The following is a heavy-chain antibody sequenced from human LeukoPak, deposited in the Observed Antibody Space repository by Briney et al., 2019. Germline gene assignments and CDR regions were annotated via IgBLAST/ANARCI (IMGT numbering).Heavy chain of an antibody. D-gene: IGHD2-21*02. Sequence: PGGSLRLSCAASRFTFSSYAMHWVRQAPGKGLEWVAVISYDGSNKYYADSVKGRFTISRDNSKNTLYLQMNSLRAEDTAVYYCARGPLDCGGDCYPDYWGQGTLVTVSS. CDR2: ISYDGSNK. J-gene: IGHJ4*02. CDR3: ARGPLDCGGDCYPDY. V-gene: IGHV3-30*04. CDR1: RFTFSSYA.